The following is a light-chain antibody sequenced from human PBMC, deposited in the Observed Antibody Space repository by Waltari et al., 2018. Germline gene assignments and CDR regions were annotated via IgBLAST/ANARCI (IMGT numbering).Light chain of an antibody. CDR3: QQHDSTPPT. J-gene: IGKJ2*01. CDR2: WAS. Sequence: DIVMTQSPDSLAVSLGERATINCKSSQSVLYSYYNKNYLAWYQQKPGQPPKLLIYWASTRESGVPDRFSGSGSGTDFTLTISSLQAEDVAVYYCQQHDSTPPTFGQGTKLEIK. CDR1: QSVLYSYYNKNY. V-gene: IGKV4-1*01.